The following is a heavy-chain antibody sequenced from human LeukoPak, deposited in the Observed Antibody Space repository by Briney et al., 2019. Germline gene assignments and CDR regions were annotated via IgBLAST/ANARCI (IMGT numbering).Heavy chain of an antibody. D-gene: IGHD1-20*01. CDR3: ARTMTGTTLDY. Sequence: GGSMRLSCAASGFTFSDYYMSWIRQAPGKGLEWVSYISSSDSTICYADSVRGRFTISRDNAKNSLYLQMNSLRAEDTAVYYCARTMTGTTLDYWGQGTLVTVSS. CDR2: ISSSDSTI. J-gene: IGHJ4*02. V-gene: IGHV3-11*04. CDR1: GFTFSDYY.